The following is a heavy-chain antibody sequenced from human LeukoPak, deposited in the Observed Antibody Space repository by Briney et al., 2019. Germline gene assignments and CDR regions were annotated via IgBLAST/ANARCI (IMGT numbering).Heavy chain of an antibody. CDR3: ARHPIELLPYSSSSWTSNYYYYGMDV. D-gene: IGHD6-6*01. CDR1: GGTFSSYA. Sequence: SVKVSCKASGGTFSSYAISWVRQAPGQGLEWMGGIIPIFGTANYAQKFQGRVTITADESTSTAYMELSSLRSEDTAVYYCARHPIELLPYSSSSWTSNYYYYGMDVWGQGTTVTVSS. CDR2: IIPIFGTA. J-gene: IGHJ6*02. V-gene: IGHV1-69*01.